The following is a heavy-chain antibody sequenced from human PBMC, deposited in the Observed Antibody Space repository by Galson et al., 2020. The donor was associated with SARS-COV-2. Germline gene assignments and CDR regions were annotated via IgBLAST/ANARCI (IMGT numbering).Heavy chain of an antibody. J-gene: IGHJ4*02. D-gene: IGHD3-22*01. CDR1: GVSISSYY. V-gene: IGHV4-59*01. Sequence: SETLSLTCTVSGVSISSYYWSWIRQSPGKGLEWIGYIYYSGSTNYNPSLKSRVTISVDTSKNQFSLKLSSVTAADTAVYYCARESYDSSGYYLAYFDYWGQGTLVTVSS. CDR3: ARESYDSSGYYLAYFDY. CDR2: IYYSGST.